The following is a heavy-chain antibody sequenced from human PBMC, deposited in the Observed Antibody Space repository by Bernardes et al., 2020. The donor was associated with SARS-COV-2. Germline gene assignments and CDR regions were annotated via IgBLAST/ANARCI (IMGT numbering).Heavy chain of an antibody. CDR3: ARGTYDYVWGSYSNYYYYGMDV. D-gene: IGHD3-16*01. Sequence: SETLSLTCAVYGWSFSGYYWSWIRQPPGKGLEWIWEINHSGSTNYNPSLKSRVTISVDTSKNQFSLKLSSVTAADTAVYYCARGTYDYVWGSYSNYYYYGMDVWGQGTTVTVSS. CDR1: GWSFSGYY. V-gene: IGHV4-34*01. J-gene: IGHJ6*02. CDR2: INHSGST.